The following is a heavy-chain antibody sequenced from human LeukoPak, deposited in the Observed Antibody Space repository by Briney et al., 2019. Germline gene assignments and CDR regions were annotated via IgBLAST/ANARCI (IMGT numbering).Heavy chain of an antibody. CDR2: IYYSGTT. J-gene: IGHJ4*02. V-gene: IGHV4-59*01. D-gene: IGHD6-13*01. Sequence: SETLSLTCTVSGGSIGTSYWSWIRQPPGKGLEWIGYIYYSGTTNYNPSLKSRVTISVDTSKNQFSLKLNSVTAADTAVYYCARGVYIAAAQYGYWGQGTLVTVSS. CDR3: ARGVYIAAAQYGY. CDR1: GGSIGTSY.